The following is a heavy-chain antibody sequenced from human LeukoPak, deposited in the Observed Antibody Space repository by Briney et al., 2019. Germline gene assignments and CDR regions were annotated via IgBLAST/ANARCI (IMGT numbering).Heavy chain of an antibody. V-gene: IGHV4-38-2*01. D-gene: IGHD2-21*02. CDR1: GFTFSDYY. J-gene: IGHJ4*02. CDR3: ASPGRVTHFDY. Sequence: PGGSLRLSCAASGFTFSDYYMSWIRQPPGKGLEWIGSIYYSGSTYYNPSLKSRVTISVDTSKNQFSLKLSSVTAADTAVYYCASPGRVTHFDYWGQGTLVTVSS. CDR2: IYYSGST.